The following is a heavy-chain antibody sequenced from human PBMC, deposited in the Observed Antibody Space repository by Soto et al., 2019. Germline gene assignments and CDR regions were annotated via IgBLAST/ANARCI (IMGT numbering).Heavy chain of an antibody. CDR1: GFTFSTYA. J-gene: IGHJ1*01. CDR2: ISGSGLST. V-gene: IGHV3-23*01. D-gene: IGHD1-7*01. Sequence: PGGSLRLSCAASGFTFSTYAMNWVRQAPGKGLEWVSIISGSGLSTYYADSVKGRFTISRDNSKNTLYLQMNGLRAEDTAVYYCAKDQGFGNLGAEYFHHWGQGSLVTVS. CDR3: AKDQGFGNLGAEYFHH.